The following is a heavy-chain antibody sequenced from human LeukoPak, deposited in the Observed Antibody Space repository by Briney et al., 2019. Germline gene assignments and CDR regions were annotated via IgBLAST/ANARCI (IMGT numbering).Heavy chain of an antibody. V-gene: IGHV4-34*01. J-gene: IGHJ6*02. D-gene: IGHD3-9*01. CDR1: GGSFSGYY. CDR3: ATLRFGRYFDWLLSYYYYYGMDV. CDR2: INHSGST. Sequence: SETLSLTCAVYGGSFSGYYWSWIRQPPGKGLEWIGEINHSGSTNYNPSPKSRVTISVDPSKNQFSLKLSSVTAADTAVYYCATLRFGRYFDWLLSYYYYYGMDVWGQGTTVTVSS.